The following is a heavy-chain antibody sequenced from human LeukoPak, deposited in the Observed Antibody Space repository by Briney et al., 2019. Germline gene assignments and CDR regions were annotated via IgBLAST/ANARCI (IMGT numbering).Heavy chain of an antibody. V-gene: IGHV1-18*01. CDR1: GYTFTSYG. D-gene: IGHD4-17*01. CDR3: ARVGVTTSPSDY. CDR2: ISAYNGNT. J-gene: IGHJ4*02. Sequence: ASVKVSCKASGYTFTSYGISWVRQAPGQGLKWMGWISAYNGNTNYAQKLQGGVTMTTDTSTSTAYMELRSLRSDDTAVYYCARVGVTTSPSDYWGQGTLVTVSS.